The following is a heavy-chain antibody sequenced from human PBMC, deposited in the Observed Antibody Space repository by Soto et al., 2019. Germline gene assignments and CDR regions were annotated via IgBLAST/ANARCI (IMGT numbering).Heavy chain of an antibody. V-gene: IGHV1-69*10. CDR3: AILTPITGVY. J-gene: IGHJ4*02. CDR2: IIPMFGII. D-gene: IGHD5-12*01. CDR1: GLSFSTYT. Sequence: AVKVSCKVSGLSFSTYTVACVRQAPGQGLEWMGGIIPMFGIINYAQKFQGRVTITADRSTTTAYMELISLRSDDTAVYYCAILTPITGVYWGQGDQVTVSS.